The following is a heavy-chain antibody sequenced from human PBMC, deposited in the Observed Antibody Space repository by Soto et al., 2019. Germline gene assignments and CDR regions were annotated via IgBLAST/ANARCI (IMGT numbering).Heavy chain of an antibody. V-gene: IGHV3-21*01. CDR2: ISSSSSYI. J-gene: IGHJ6*03. Sequence: EVQLVESGGGLVKPGGSLRLSCAASGFTFSSYSMNWVRQAPGKGLEWVSSISSSSSYINYADSLQGRFTISRDNARNSLYLQMNSLRADDTAVYYCARGLEWPNYMDVWGKGTTVTVSS. CDR1: GFTFSSYS. CDR3: ARGLEWPNYMDV. D-gene: IGHD3-3*01.